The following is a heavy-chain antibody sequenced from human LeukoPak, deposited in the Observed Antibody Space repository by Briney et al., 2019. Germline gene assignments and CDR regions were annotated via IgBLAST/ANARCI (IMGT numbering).Heavy chain of an antibody. CDR2: INHSGST. J-gene: IGHJ4*02. Sequence: ASETLSLTCAVYGGSFSGYYWSWIRQPPGKGLEWIGEINHSGSTNYNPSLKSRVTISVDTSKNQFSLKLSSVTAADKAVYYCARGRGIVGARKPYDYWGQGTLVPVSS. CDR1: GGSFSGYY. CDR3: ARGRGIVGARKPYDY. D-gene: IGHD1-26*01. V-gene: IGHV4-34*01.